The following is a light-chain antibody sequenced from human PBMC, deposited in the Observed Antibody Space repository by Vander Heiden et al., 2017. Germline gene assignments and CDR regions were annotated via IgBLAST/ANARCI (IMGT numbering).Light chain of an antibody. Sequence: EIVLTQSPGTLSLSPGERATLSCRASQSVSSSYLAWNQQKPGQAPRLLIYGASSRATGIPDRFSGSGSGTDFTLTISRLEPEDFAVYYCQQYGSSLETFGQGTKVEIK. J-gene: IGKJ1*01. CDR2: GAS. CDR3: QQYGSSLET. V-gene: IGKV3-20*01. CDR1: QSVSSSY.